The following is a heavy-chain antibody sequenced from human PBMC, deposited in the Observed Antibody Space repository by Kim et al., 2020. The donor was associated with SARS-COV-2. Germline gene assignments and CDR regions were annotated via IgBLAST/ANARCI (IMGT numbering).Heavy chain of an antibody. Sequence: ASVKVSCKASGYTFTSYAMHWVRQAPGQRLEWMGWINAGNGNTKYSQKFQGRVTITRDTSASTAYMELSSLRSEDTAVYYCARDSGLWFGELLSHNWFDPWGQGTLVTVSS. D-gene: IGHD3-10*01. V-gene: IGHV1-3*01. CDR3: ARDSGLWFGELLSHNWFDP. J-gene: IGHJ5*02. CDR2: INAGNGNT. CDR1: GYTFTSYA.